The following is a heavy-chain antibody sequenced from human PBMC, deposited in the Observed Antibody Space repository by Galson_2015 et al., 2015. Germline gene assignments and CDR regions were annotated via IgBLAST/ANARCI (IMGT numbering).Heavy chain of an antibody. J-gene: IGHJ4*02. CDR1: GFTFGSYT. CDR2: VSSDSSYI. CDR3: ARAYSGYGPFDY. D-gene: IGHD5-12*01. Sequence: SLRLSCAASGFTFGSYTMNWVRRAPGKGLEWISSVSSDSSYIYYLDSVKGRCTISRDNAKNSLYLQVNSLSVEDTAVYYCARAYSGYGPFDYWGQGALVIVSS. V-gene: IGHV3-21*01.